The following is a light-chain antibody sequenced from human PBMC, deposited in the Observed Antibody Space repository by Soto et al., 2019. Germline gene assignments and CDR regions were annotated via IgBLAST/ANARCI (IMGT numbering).Light chain of an antibody. V-gene: IGKV3-20*01. J-gene: IGKJ1*01. CDR2: GAF. Sequence: VFTQSRRTVCLTPGERATLSCRASQSVSNNYLAWYQQKSGQAPRLLIYGAFSRANGIPVRFSGSASGTDFTLIISRLEPEDVAVYYCQQYGSLPKTFGQRAKVDI. CDR3: QQYGSLPKT. CDR1: QSVSNNY.